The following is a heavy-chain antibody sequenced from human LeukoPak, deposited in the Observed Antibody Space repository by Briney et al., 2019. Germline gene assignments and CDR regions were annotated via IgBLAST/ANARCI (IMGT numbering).Heavy chain of an antibody. D-gene: IGHD2-15*01. J-gene: IGHJ5*02. CDR3: ATDIWVEGPNWFDP. CDR1: GYTFTGHY. Sequence: ASVKVSCKASGYTFTGHYMHWVRQAPGQGLEWMGWINPNSGGTNYAQKFQGRVTMTRDTSISTAYMELSRLRSDDTAVYYCATDIWVEGPNWFDPWGQGTLVTVSS. CDR2: INPNSGGT. V-gene: IGHV1-2*02.